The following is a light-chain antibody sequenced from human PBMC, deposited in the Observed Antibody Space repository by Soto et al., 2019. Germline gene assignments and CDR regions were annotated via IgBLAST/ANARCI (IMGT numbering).Light chain of an antibody. Sequence: DIPMTQSPSPLSASVGDRVTITCRASESISNSLAWYQQKPGKAPNLLIYKASTLESGVPSRFSGSGSGTEFTLTISSLQPDDFATYYCQQYNTFPLTFGGGTKVDIK. CDR2: KAS. CDR1: ESISNS. CDR3: QQYNTFPLT. V-gene: IGKV1-5*03. J-gene: IGKJ4*01.